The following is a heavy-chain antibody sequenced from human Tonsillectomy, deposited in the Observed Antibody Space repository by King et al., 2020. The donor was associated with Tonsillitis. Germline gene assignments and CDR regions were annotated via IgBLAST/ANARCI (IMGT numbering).Heavy chain of an antibody. Sequence: QLQESGPGLVKPSETLSLTCTVSGGSISTTSYYWGWIRQPPGKGLEWIGNIYYSGSTYYNPSLKSRVTISVDTSKNQFSLKLSSVTAADTAVYYCASLRQQLARLYFDYWGQGTLVTVSS. D-gene: IGHD6-13*01. CDR3: ASLRQQLARLYFDY. J-gene: IGHJ4*02. CDR2: IYYSGST. CDR1: GGSISTTSYY. V-gene: IGHV4-39*07.